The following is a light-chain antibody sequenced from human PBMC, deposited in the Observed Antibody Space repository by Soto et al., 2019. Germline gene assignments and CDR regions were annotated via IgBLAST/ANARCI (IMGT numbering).Light chain of an antibody. CDR2: QDT. V-gene: IGLV3-1*01. Sequence: SYELTQPPSVSVSPGQTATITCSGDKLGDNYACWYQQMPGRSPVLVIYQDTKRPSGIPERFSGSNSGNTATLTITGTQAMDEADYYCQAWGSSVVFGGGTKATVL. CDR3: QAWGSSVV. CDR1: KLGDNY. J-gene: IGLJ2*01.